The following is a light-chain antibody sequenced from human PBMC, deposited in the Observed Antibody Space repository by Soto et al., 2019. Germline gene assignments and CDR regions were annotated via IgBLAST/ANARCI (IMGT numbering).Light chain of an antibody. CDR3: AAWDDSLSGPV. V-gene: IGLV1-47*01. CDR2: RNN. Sequence: QPVLTQPPSASGTPGQRVTISCSGSSSNIGSNYVYWYQQLPGTAPKLLIYRNNQRPSGVPDRFSGSKSGTSASLAISGLRSEDEDDYYCAAWDDSLSGPVFGGGTTLTVL. J-gene: IGLJ2*01. CDR1: SSNIGSNY.